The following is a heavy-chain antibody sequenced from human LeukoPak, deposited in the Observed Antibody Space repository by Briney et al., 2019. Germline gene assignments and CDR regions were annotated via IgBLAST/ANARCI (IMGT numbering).Heavy chain of an antibody. V-gene: IGHV1-8*01. CDR3: ARHHLEPYSSPDY. CDR1: GYTFTSYD. Sequence: ASVKVSCKASGYTFTSYDINWVRQATGQGLEWMGWMNPNSGNTGYAQKFQGRVTMTRNTSISTAYMERSSLKASDTAMYYCARHHLEPYSSPDYWGQGTLVTVSS. J-gene: IGHJ4*02. CDR2: MNPNSGNT. D-gene: IGHD3-22*01.